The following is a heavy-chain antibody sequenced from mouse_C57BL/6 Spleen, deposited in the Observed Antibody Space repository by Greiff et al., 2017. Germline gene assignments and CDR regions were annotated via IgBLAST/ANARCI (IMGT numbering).Heavy chain of an antibody. V-gene: IGHV1-39*01. J-gene: IGHJ4*01. D-gene: IGHD1-1*01. Sequence: VQLQQSGPELVKPGASVKISCKASGYSFTDYNMNWVKQSNGKSLEWIGVINPNYGTTSYNQKFKGKATLTVDQSSSTAYMQLNSLTSEDSAVYYWARSGYYGHYYAMDYWGQGTSVTVSS. CDR2: INPNYGTT. CDR3: ARSGYYGHYYAMDY. CDR1: GYSFTDYN.